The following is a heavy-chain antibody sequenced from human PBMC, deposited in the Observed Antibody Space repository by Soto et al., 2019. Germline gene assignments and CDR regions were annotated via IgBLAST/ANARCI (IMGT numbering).Heavy chain of an antibody. CDR1: GFTCSSYS. CDR3: ARDRRYSSGWYDFDY. V-gene: IGHV3-21*01. J-gene: IGHJ4*02. D-gene: IGHD6-19*01. Sequence: GGSLRLSCAASGFTCSSYSMNWVRQAPGKGLEWVSSISSSSSYIYYADSVKGRFTISRDNAKNSLYLQMNSLRAEDTAVYYCARDRRYSSGWYDFDYWGQGTLVTVSS. CDR2: ISSSSSYI.